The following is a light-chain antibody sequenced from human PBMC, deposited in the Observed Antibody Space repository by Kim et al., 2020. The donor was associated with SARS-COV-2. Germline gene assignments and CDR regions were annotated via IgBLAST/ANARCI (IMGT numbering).Light chain of an antibody. J-gene: IGLJ1*01. CDR2: RGS. CDR3: AAWDDSLSAYV. Sequence: ELTQPPSASGTPGQRVTISCSGGSSNLGRTYVYWYQHVPGAAPKLLIYRGSNRPSGVPDRFAGSKSDNSASLVISGLRSEDEADYYCAAWDDSLSAYVFGTGTKVTVL. CDR1: SSNLGRTY. V-gene: IGLV1-47*01.